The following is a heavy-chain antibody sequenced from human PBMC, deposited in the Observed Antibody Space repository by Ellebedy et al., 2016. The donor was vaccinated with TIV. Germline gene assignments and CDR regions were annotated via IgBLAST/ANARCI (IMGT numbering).Heavy chain of an antibody. D-gene: IGHD6-19*01. CDR3: ARHPLEWLVGPMYFDY. CDR1: GGSISSSSYY. V-gene: IGHV4-39*01. CDR2: IYYGGST. Sequence: MPGGSLRLSCTVSGGSISSSSYYWGWIRQPPGKGLEWIGSIYYGGSTYYNPSLKSRVTISVDTSKNQSSLNLSSVTAADTAVYNCARHPLEWLVGPMYFDYWGQGTLVTVSS. J-gene: IGHJ4*02.